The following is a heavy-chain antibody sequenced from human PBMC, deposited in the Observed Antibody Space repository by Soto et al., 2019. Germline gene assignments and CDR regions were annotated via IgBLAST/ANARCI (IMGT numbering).Heavy chain of an antibody. CDR2: VNPGGYST. Sequence: EVQLLQSGGGLVQPGGSLRLSCAASGFTFTSYSMTWVRQTPEKGLEWVAAVNPGGYSTYYVDSVKGRFTISRDNSNKTLYLQMNSLRAEDTAVYYCAKDLRAGSGYDFDYRDQGTLVTLSS. CDR3: AKDLRAGSGYDFDY. J-gene: IGHJ4*02. V-gene: IGHV3-23*01. D-gene: IGHD5-12*01. CDR1: GFTFTSYS.